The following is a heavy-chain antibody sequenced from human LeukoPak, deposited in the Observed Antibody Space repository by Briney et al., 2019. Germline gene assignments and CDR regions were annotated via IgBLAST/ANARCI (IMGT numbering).Heavy chain of an antibody. V-gene: IGHV3-64*01. D-gene: IGHD3-3*01. CDR2: ISSNGGST. CDR1: GFTFSSYA. J-gene: IGHJ3*02. Sequence: GGSLRLSCAASGFTFSSYAMHWVRQAPGKGLEYVSAISSNGGSTYYANSVKGRFTISRDKSKNTLYLQMGSLRAEDMAVYYCARDAVPDFWSGLYAFDIWGQGTMVTVSS. CDR3: ARDAVPDFWSGLYAFDI.